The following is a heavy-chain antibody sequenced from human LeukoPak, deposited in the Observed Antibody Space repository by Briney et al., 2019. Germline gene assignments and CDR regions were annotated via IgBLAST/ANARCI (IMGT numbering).Heavy chain of an antibody. Sequence: GGTLRLSCAVSGFTFSSYGMSWVRQAPGKGLEWVSAISGSGGSTYYADSVKGRFTISRDNSKNTLYLQMNSLRAEDTAVYYCAKVVSGGSYSYKFDYWGQGTLVTVSS. CDR3: AKVVSGGSYSYKFDY. CDR1: GFTFSSYG. D-gene: IGHD1-26*01. J-gene: IGHJ4*02. V-gene: IGHV3-23*01. CDR2: ISGSGGST.